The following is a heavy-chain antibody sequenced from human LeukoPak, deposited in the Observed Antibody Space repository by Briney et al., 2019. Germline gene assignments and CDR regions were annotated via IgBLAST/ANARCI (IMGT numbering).Heavy chain of an antibody. V-gene: IGHV4-34*01. CDR1: GGSFSGYY. J-gene: IGHJ4*02. CDR3: ARGRYKYPFDY. CDR2: VNHSGST. D-gene: IGHD3-16*02. Sequence: PSETLSLTCAVYGGSFSGYYWSWIRQPPGKGLEWIGEVNHSGSTNYNPSLKSRVTISVDTSKNQFSLKLSSVTAADTAVYYCARGRYKYPFDYWGQGTLVTVSS.